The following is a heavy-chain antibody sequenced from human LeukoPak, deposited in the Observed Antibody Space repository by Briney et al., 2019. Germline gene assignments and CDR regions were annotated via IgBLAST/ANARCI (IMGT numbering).Heavy chain of an antibody. CDR3: VTETWWRFDH. CDR1: GFSFSRDY. J-gene: IGHJ4*02. CDR2: IEPDGSQQ. V-gene: IGHV3-7*01. D-gene: IGHD2-15*01. Sequence: GGSLRLSCSASGFSFSRDYMNWVRQAPGKGLECVAEIEPDGSQQYYVDSVRGRFTISRDNSKNSLYLHLNFLRAEDTAVYYCVTETWWRFDHWGQGSLVTVSS.